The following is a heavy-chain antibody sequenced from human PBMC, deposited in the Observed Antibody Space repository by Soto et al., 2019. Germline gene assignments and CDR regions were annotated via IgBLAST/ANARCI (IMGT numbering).Heavy chain of an antibody. CDR3: ARDGDYDFWSGYYCDY. CDR2: ISYDGSNK. Sequence: SCAASGFTFSSYGMHWVRQAPGKGLEWVAVISYDGSNKYYADSVKGRFTISRDNSKNTLYLQMNSLRAEDTAVYYCARDGDYDFWSGYYCDYWGQGTLVTVSS. V-gene: IGHV3-30*03. J-gene: IGHJ4*02. CDR1: GFTFSSYG. D-gene: IGHD3-3*01.